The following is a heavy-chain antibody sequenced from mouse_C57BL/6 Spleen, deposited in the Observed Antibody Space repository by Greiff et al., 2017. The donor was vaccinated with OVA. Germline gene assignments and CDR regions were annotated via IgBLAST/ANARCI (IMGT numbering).Heavy chain of an antibody. D-gene: IGHD1-1*01. CDR3: ACPITTVVATDYAMDY. Sequence: EVKLMESGPGLVKPSQSLSLTCSVTGYSITSGYYWNWIRQFPGNKLEWMGYISYDGSNNYNPSLKNRISITRDTSKNQFFLKLNSVTTEDTATYYCACPITTVVATDYAMDYWGQGTSVTVSS. V-gene: IGHV3-6*01. J-gene: IGHJ4*01. CDR1: GYSITSGYY. CDR2: ISYDGSN.